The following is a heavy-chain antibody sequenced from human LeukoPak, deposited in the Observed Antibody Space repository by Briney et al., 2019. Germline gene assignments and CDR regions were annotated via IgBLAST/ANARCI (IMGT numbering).Heavy chain of an antibody. CDR2: IMVDGSEK. Sequence: GGSLRLSCAASGFTFSRYWMSWVRLAPGKGLEWVANIMVDGSEKHYVDSVKGRFTISRDNAENSLYLQMYSLRAEDTAVYYCARGPGVEYYYDSSGSFDYWGQGTLVTVSS. CDR1: GFTFSRYW. D-gene: IGHD3-22*01. J-gene: IGHJ4*02. V-gene: IGHV3-7*04. CDR3: ARGPGVEYYYDSSGSFDY.